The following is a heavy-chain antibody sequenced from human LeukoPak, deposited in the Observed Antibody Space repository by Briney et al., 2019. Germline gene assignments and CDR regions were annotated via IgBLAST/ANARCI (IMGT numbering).Heavy chain of an antibody. V-gene: IGHV1-46*01. CDR2: INPSGGST. CDR3: ARDLPHCSGGSCYASYYFDY. Sequence: GASVKVSCTASGYTFTSYYMHWVRQAPGQGLEWMGIINPSGGSTSYAQKFQGRVTMTRDTSTSTVYMELSSLRSEDTAVYYCARDLPHCSGGSCYASYYFDYWGQGTLVTVSS. J-gene: IGHJ4*02. D-gene: IGHD2-15*01. CDR1: GYTFTSYY.